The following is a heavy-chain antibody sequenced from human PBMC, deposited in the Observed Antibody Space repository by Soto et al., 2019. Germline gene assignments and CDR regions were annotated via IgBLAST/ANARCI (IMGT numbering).Heavy chain of an antibody. V-gene: IGHV6-1*01. CDR2: TYYRSKWYN. Sequence: PSQTLSLTCAISGDSVSSNSAAWNWIRQSPSRGLEWLGRTYYRSKWYNDYAVSVKSRITINPDTSKNQFSLQLNSVTPEDTAVYYCAREGGQWLVPLGPNDYWGQGTLVTVSS. J-gene: IGHJ4*02. CDR3: AREGGQWLVPLGPNDY. CDR1: GDSVSSNSAA. D-gene: IGHD6-19*01.